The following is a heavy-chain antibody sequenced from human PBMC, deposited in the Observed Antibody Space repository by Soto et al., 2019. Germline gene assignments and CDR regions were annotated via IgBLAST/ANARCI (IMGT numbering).Heavy chain of an antibody. V-gene: IGHV1-69*01. CDR1: GGTFSSYP. CDR2: IIPFFGTS. D-gene: IGHD1-26*01. Sequence: QVQLVQSGAEVKKPGASVKVSCEASGGTFSSYPITWVRQSPGQGLEWMGGIIPFFGTSNYAQKFQGRVTITASDSTSTAYMEMRSLRSEYTAVYYCARVGHITDYGMAVWGQGPTATVSS. CDR3: ARVGHITDYGMAV. J-gene: IGHJ6*02.